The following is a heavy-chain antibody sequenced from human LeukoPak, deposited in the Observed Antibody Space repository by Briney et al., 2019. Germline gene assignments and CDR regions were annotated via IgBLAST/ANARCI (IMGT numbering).Heavy chain of an antibody. V-gene: IGHV3-11*01. J-gene: IGHJ6*03. Sequence: GGSLRLSFAASGFTFSDYYMSWIRQAPGKGLEWVSYISSSGSTIYYADSVKGRFTISRDNAKNSLYLQMNSLRAEDTAVYYCARDRYSPNYYYMDVWGQGTTVTVSS. CDR2: ISSSGSTI. D-gene: IGHD2-21*01. CDR3: ARDRYSPNYYYMDV. CDR1: GFTFSDYY.